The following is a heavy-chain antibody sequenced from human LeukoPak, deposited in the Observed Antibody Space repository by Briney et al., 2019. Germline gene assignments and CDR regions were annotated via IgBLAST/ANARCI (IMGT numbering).Heavy chain of an antibody. D-gene: IGHD4-11*01. CDR1: GFTFGDYA. CDR2: IRSKAYGGTT. J-gene: IGHJ4*02. V-gene: IGHV3-49*04. CDR3: TRVFGSNLTFDY. Sequence: GGSLRLSCTASGFTFGDYAMSWVRQAPGKGLEWVGFIRSKAYGGTTEYAASVKGRFTISRDDSKSIAYLQMNSLKTEDTAVYHCTRVFGSNLTFDYWGQGTLVTVSS.